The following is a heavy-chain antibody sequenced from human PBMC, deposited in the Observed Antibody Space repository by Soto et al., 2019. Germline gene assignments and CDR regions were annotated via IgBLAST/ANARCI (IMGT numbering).Heavy chain of an antibody. Sequence: PSETLSLTCTVSGGSMSSYYWSWIRQPPGKGLEWIGYIYYSGSTNYNPSLKSRVTISVDTSKNQFSLKLSSVTAADTAVYYCARLGAYYQSLDPWGPGTLVTVSS. J-gene: IGHJ5*02. CDR2: IYYSGST. V-gene: IGHV4-59*08. CDR1: GGSMSSYY. D-gene: IGHD2-21*01. CDR3: ARLGAYYQSLDP.